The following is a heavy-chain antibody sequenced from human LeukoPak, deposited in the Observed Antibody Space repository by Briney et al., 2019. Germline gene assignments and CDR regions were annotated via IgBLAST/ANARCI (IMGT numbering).Heavy chain of an antibody. D-gene: IGHD3-22*01. J-gene: IGHJ4*01. V-gene: IGHV4-34*01. CDR2: INHSGST. Sequence: PSETLSLTCAVYGGSFSGYYWSWIRQPPGKGLEWIGEINHSGSTNYNPSLKSRVTISVDTSKNQFSLKLSSVTAADTAVYYCARTVLHHYYDSSGYYPFDYWGHGTLVTVSS. CDR3: ARTVLHHYYDSSGYYPFDY. CDR1: GGSFSGYY.